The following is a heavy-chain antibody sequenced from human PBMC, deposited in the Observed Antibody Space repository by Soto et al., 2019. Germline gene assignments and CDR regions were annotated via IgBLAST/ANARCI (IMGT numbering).Heavy chain of an antibody. CDR1: GYSFTSYW. CDR2: IYPGDSDT. J-gene: IGHJ5*02. D-gene: IGHD6-19*01. Sequence: GESLKISCKGSGYSFTSYWIGWVRQMPGKGLEWMGIIYPGDSDTRYSPSFQGQVTISADKSISTAYLQWSSLKASDTAMYYCARQGRIAVAGTTWFDPWGQGTLVTVSS. V-gene: IGHV5-51*01. CDR3: ARQGRIAVAGTTWFDP.